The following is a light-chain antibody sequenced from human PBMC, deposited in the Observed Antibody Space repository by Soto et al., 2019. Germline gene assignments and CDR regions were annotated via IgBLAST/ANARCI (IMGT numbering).Light chain of an antibody. J-gene: IGKJ4*01. CDR3: QQRYNWPLT. V-gene: IGKV3-11*01. CDR2: DAS. Sequence: EGVLTQSPATLSLSPLEGATLSCRASQSVSNNLAWYQQKPGQAPRLLIYDASNRATGIPARFSGSGSGTDFILTISSLEPEDFAVYYCQQRYNWPLTFGGGTKVDIK. CDR1: QSVSNN.